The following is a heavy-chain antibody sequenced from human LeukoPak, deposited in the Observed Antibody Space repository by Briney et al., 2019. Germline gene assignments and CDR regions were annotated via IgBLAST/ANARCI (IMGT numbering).Heavy chain of an antibody. V-gene: IGHV3-7*01. CDR1: GFTFSRYN. CDR3: ARDQGYCSGGTCYTVLDY. J-gene: IGHJ4*02. CDR2: MNEDGSET. D-gene: IGHD2-15*01. Sequence: GGSLRLSCAASGFTFSRYNMVWVRQAPGKGLEWVAHMNEDGSETQYVDSVKGRFTMSRDNVKSSLFLQMSGLGVEDTAVYYCARDQGYCSGGTCYTVLDYWGQGTLVTVSS.